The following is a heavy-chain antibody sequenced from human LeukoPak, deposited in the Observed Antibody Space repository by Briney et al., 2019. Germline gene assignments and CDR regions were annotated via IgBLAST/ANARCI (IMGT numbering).Heavy chain of an antibody. CDR1: GFTFSSYW. Sequence: GGSLRLSCAASGFTFSSYWMSWVRQAPGKGLEWVANIKQDGSEKYYVDSVKGRFTISRDNAKNSLYLQMNSLRAEDTAVYYCAKELQGYSSGWYYFDYWGQGTLVTVSS. V-gene: IGHV3-7*01. CDR2: IKQDGSEK. CDR3: AKELQGYSSGWYYFDY. D-gene: IGHD6-19*01. J-gene: IGHJ4*02.